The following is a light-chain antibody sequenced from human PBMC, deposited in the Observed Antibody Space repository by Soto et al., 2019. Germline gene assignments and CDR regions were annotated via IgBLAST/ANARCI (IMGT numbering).Light chain of an antibody. Sequence: AIRMTQSPSSFSASTGDRVTITCRASQGISSYLAWYQQKPGKAPKLLIYAASTLQSGVPSRFSGSGSGTDFTLTISCLQSEDFATYYCQQYYSYPTFGQGT. CDR3: QQYYSYPT. V-gene: IGKV1-8*01. CDR1: QGISSY. J-gene: IGKJ1*01. CDR2: AAS.